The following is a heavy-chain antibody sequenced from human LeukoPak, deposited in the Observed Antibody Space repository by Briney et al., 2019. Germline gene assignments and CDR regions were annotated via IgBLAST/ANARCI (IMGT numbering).Heavy chain of an antibody. CDR2: ITYSGST. D-gene: IGHD3-9*01. Sequence: SETLSLTCAVYGGSFSGYYWSWIHQPPGKGLEWIGEITYSGSTNSNPTLKSRVTISQDISKNRFSLKLSSVTAADTAVYYCARYYDVLTGYYTFDYWGQGTLVTVSS. V-gene: IGHV4-34*01. CDR3: ARYYDVLTGYYTFDY. J-gene: IGHJ4*02. CDR1: GGSFSGYY.